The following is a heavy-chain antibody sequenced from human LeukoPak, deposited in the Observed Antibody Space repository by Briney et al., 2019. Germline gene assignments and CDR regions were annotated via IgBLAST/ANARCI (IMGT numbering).Heavy chain of an antibody. Sequence: ASVKVSCKASGYTFTNYGISWVRQAPGQGLEWMGWISGYNGNTNYAQKLQGRVTMTTDTSTSTAYMELRSLRSDDTAVYYCARDGLGYCSGGSCFTIDYWGQGTLVTVSS. V-gene: IGHV1-18*01. J-gene: IGHJ4*02. CDR3: ARDGLGYCSGGSCFTIDY. CDR2: ISGYNGNT. CDR1: GYTFTNYG. D-gene: IGHD2-15*01.